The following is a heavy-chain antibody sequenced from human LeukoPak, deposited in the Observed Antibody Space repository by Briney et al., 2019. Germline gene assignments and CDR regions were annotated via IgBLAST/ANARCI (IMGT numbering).Heavy chain of an antibody. V-gene: IGHV3-23*01. CDR1: GFTFSSYG. CDR2: ISGSGGST. J-gene: IGHJ4*02. D-gene: IGHD6-13*01. Sequence: GGTLRLSCAASGFTFSSYGMSWVRQAPGKGLEWVSAISGSGGSTYYADSVKGRFTISRDNSKNTLYLQMNSLRAEDTAVYYCAGRRYSSSWYYYWGQGTLVTVSS. CDR3: AGRRYSSSWYYY.